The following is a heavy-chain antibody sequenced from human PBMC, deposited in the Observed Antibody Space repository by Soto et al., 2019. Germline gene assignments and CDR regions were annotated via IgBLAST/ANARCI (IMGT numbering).Heavy chain of an antibody. V-gene: IGHV4-59*01. CDR3: ARVAVFGVVNRAFDY. J-gene: IGHJ4*02. CDR1: GGSISSYY. Sequence: TSETLSLTCTVSGGSISSYYWSWIRQPPGKGLEWIGYIYYSGSTNYNPSLKSRVTISVDTSKNQFSLKLSSVTAADTAVYYCARVAVFGVVNRAFDYWGQGTLVTVSS. D-gene: IGHD3-3*01. CDR2: IYYSGST.